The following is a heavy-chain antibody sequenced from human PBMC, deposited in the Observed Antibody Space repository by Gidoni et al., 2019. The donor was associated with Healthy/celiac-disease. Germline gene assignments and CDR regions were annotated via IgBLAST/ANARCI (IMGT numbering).Heavy chain of an antibody. Sequence: EVQLVESGGGLVQPGGSLRLSCAASGFPFSRYEMNWVRQAPGKGLEWVSYISSSGSTIYYADSVKGRFTISRDNAKNSLYLQMNSLRAEDTAVYYCARDGSPKDYYYGMDVWGQGTTVTVSS. CDR3: ARDGSPKDYYYGMDV. J-gene: IGHJ6*02. CDR1: GFPFSRYE. V-gene: IGHV3-48*03. CDR2: ISSSGSTI.